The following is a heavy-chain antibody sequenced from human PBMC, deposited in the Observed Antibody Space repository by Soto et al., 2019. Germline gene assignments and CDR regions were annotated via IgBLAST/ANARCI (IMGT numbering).Heavy chain of an antibody. CDR2: IYYSGST. CDR1: GGSISSYY. J-gene: IGHJ6*03. D-gene: IGHD5-12*01. CDR3: ARLSSGYDDYYYYYMDV. V-gene: IGHV4-59*08. Sequence: SETLSLTCTVSGGSISSYYWSWIRQPPGKGLEWIGYIYYSGSTNYNPSLRSRVTISVDTSKNQFSLKLSSVTAADTAVYYCARLSSGYDDYYYYYMDVWGKGTTVTVSS.